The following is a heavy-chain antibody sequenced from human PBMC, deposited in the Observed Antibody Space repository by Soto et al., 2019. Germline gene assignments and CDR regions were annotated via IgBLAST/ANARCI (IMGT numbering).Heavy chain of an antibody. D-gene: IGHD6-19*01. V-gene: IGHV3-23*01. J-gene: IGHJ4*02. CDR1: GFTFRTSS. Sequence: EVQLLESGGGLVQPGGSLRLSCAASGFTFRTSSMSWVRQAPGKGLEWVSAINSSGTSTYYADSVKGRFTISRDNSKNTLSLQRHGRRVEYSDVYYCAQDPVWMSVAGSTFYNCGQGTLVTVPS. CDR3: AQDPVWMSVAGSTFYN. CDR2: INSSGTST.